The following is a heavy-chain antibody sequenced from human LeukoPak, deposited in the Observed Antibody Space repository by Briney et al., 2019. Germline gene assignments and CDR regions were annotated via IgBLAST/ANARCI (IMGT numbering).Heavy chain of an antibody. CDR2: IYYSGST. CDR1: GGSISSSSYY. CDR3: ATLGWELWTFPFDY. D-gene: IGHD1-26*01. J-gene: IGHJ4*02. Sequence: SETLSLTCTVSGGSISSSSYYWGWIRQPPGKGLEWIGSIYYSGSTYYNPSLKSRVTISVDTSKNQFSLKLSSVTAADTAVYYCATLGWELWTFPFDYWGQGTLVTVSS. V-gene: IGHV4-39*07.